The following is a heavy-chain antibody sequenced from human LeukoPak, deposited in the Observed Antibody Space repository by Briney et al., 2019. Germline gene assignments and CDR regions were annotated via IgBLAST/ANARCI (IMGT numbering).Heavy chain of an antibody. CDR3: ANIVIVPAATFDY. V-gene: IGHV3-23*01. Sequence: GGSLRLSCAASGFTLSSYAMNWVRQAPGKGLEWVSAISGSGGSTYYADSVKGRFTISRDNSKNTLYLQMNSLRAEDTAVYYCANIVIVPAATFDYWGQGTLVTVSS. J-gene: IGHJ4*02. CDR2: ISGSGGST. D-gene: IGHD2-2*01. CDR1: GFTLSSYA.